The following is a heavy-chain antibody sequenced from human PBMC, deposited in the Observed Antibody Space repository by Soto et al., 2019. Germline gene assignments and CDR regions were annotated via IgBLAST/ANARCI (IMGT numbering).Heavy chain of an antibody. J-gene: IGHJ4*01. V-gene: IGHV3-11*05. CDR3: RRDDITDC. D-gene: IGHD3-3*01. Sequence: QVQLVESGGGLVKPGGSLRLSCAASGFTFSDYYMTWIRQAPGEGLEWVSNSSSSSSYTNYAASVRGRSTISRDNANNSLYQQMSLRRADDTAVYYSRRDDITDCWGQGTLVSVSS. CDR2: SSSSSSYT. CDR1: GFTFSDYY.